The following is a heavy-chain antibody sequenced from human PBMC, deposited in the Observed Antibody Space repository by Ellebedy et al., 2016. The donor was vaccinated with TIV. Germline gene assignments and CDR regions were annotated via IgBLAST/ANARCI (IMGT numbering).Heavy chain of an antibody. CDR3: ARRDIVLVTVEEYYYCMDV. V-gene: IGHV4-59*02. CDR2: IYDYIGTT. D-gene: IGHD2-21*02. Sequence: SETLSLTCTVSSDSVSSFYWSWIRQPPGKGLEWIGYIYDYIGTTNYNPSLKSRVTISLDTSKNHFSLKLSSVTAADTAVYYCARRDIVLVTVEEYYYCMDVWGKGTTVTVSS. CDR1: SDSVSSFY. J-gene: IGHJ6*03.